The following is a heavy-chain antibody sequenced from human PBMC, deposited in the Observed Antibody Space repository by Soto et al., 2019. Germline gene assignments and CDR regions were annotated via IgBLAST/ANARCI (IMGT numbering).Heavy chain of an antibody. Sequence: LRLSCAASGFTFDDYAMHWVRQAPGKGLEWVSGVSWNSGTIGYADSVKGRFTVSRDNAKNSLYLQMSSLRAEDTALYYCTKVLNQGVSAAGLDYWGQGTLVTVSS. CDR3: TKVLNQGVSAAGLDY. CDR2: VSWNSGTI. J-gene: IGHJ4*02. CDR1: GFTFDDYA. D-gene: IGHD2-2*01. V-gene: IGHV3-9*01.